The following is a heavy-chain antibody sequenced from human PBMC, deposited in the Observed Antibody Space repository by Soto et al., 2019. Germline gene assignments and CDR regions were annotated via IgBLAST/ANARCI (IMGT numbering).Heavy chain of an antibody. J-gene: IGHJ3*01. Sequence: EVQLLESGGGLVQPGGSLRLSCAASGFTFSSYAMSWVRQAPGKGLEWVSAISGTGAGTYYADSVKGRFTISRDNSKNTLYMKMHRLRAEDTAVYYCAKCMTTVTTFPFDVWGQGTMVTVSS. CDR1: GFTFSSYA. CDR3: AKCMTTVTTFPFDV. V-gene: IGHV3-23*01. CDR2: ISGTGAGT. D-gene: IGHD4-17*01.